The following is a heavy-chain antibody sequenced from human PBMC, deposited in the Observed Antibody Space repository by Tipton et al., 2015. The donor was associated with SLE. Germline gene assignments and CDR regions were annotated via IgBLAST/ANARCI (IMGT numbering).Heavy chain of an antibody. D-gene: IGHD3-16*01. CDR3: ALGFWDFQH. CDR2: IYYNGSN. J-gene: IGHJ1*01. CDR1: GGSISSNY. V-gene: IGHV4-59*12. Sequence: TLSLTCTVSGGSISSNYWSGIRQPPGTGLEWIGYIYYNGSNNYNPSIKRRVTISVDKSKNQFSLKLSSVTAADTAVYYCALGFWDFQHWGQGTLVTVSS.